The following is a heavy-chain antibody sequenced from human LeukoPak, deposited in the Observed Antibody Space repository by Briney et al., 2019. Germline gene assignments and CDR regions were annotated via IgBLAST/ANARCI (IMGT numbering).Heavy chain of an antibody. CDR1: GFTFSSYA. CDR2: IKQDGSEK. CDR3: AELGITMIGGV. D-gene: IGHD3-10*02. V-gene: IGHV3-7*01. J-gene: IGHJ6*04. Sequence: GGSLRLSCAASGFTFSSYAMSWVRQAPGKGLEWVANIKQDGSEKYYVDSVKGQFTISRDNAKNSLYLQMNSLRAEDTAVYYCAELGITMIGGVWGKGTTVTISS.